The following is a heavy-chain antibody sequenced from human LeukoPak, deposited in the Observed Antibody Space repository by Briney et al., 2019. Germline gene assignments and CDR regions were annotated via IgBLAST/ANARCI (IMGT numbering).Heavy chain of an antibody. J-gene: IGHJ6*03. D-gene: IGHD1-26*01. CDR2: ITSTGSYI. CDR1: GLSFSDYN. CDR3: ARDPYSGTYSDYYYYYMDV. V-gene: IGHV3-21*01. Sequence: GGSLRLSCAASGLSFSDYNMSWVRQAPGKGLEWVSSITSTGSYIYYADSVKGRFTISRDNAKNSLFLQLNSLRAEDTAVYYCARDPYSGTYSDYYYYYMDVWGKGTTVTVSS.